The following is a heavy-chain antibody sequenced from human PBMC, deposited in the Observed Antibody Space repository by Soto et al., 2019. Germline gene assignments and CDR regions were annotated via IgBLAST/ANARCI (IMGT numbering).Heavy chain of an antibody. CDR3: ARAGVEMATRTDY. V-gene: IGHV1-69*13. CDR1: GCTFSSYA. Sequence: GASVKVSCKASGCTFSSYAISWVRQAPGQGLEWMGGIIPIFGTANYAQKFQGRVTITADESTSTAYMELSSLRSEDTAVYYCARAGVEMATRTDYWGQGTLVTVS. D-gene: IGHD5-12*01. CDR2: IIPIFGTA. J-gene: IGHJ4*02.